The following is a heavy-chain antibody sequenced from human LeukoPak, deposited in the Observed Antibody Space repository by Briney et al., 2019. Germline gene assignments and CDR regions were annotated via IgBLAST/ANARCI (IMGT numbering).Heavy chain of an antibody. J-gene: IGHJ4*02. D-gene: IGHD3-22*01. Sequence: ASVKVSCKASGYTFTSYGISWVRQAPGQGLEWMGWISAYNGNTNYAQKLQGRFTMTTDTSTSTAYMELRSLRSDDTAVYYCAATPDDYYDSSGFDYWGQGTLVTVSS. CDR1: GYTFTSYG. CDR2: ISAYNGNT. CDR3: AATPDDYYDSSGFDY. V-gene: IGHV1-18*01.